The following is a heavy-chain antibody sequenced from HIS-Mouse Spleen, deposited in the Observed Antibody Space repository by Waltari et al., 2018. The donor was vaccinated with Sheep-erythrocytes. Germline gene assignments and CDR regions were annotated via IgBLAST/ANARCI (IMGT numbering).Heavy chain of an antibody. CDR3: ARHKDTAMVHFDY. J-gene: IGHJ4*02. V-gene: IGHV4-39*01. Sequence: QLQLQESGPGLVKPSETLSLTCTVSGGSISSSSYYWGWIRQPPGKGLEWIVSIYYSGSTYYNPSLKSRVTISVDTSKNQFSLKLSSVTAADTAVYYCARHKDTAMVHFDYWGQGTLVTVSS. CDR1: GGSISSSSYY. CDR2: IYYSGST. D-gene: IGHD5-18*01.